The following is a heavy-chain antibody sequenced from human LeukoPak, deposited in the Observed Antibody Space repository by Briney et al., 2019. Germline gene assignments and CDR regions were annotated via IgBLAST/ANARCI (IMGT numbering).Heavy chain of an antibody. CDR1: GGSFSGYY. CDR3: ASITILRQVQEHNWFDP. CDR2: INHSGST. D-gene: IGHD3-3*01. J-gene: IGHJ5*02. Sequence: SETLSLTCAVYGGSFSGYYWSWIRQPPGKGLEWIGEINHSGSTNYNPSLKSRVTISVDTSKNQFSLKLSSVTAADTAVYYCASITILRQVQEHNWFDPWGQGTLVTASS. V-gene: IGHV4-34*01.